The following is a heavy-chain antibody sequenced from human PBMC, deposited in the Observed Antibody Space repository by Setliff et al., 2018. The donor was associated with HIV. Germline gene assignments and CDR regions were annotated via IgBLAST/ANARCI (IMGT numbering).Heavy chain of an antibody. CDR2: IYHSGST. Sequence: PSETLSLTCAVSGYSISSGYYWGWIRQPPGKGLEWIGSIYHSGSTYDSPSFKSRVTLSVDTSENQFSLRLSSVTAADTAVYFCARGGTVSADFDSWGQGTLVTVSS. CDR3: ARGGTVSADFDS. CDR1: GYSISSGYY. V-gene: IGHV4-38-2*01. D-gene: IGHD6-19*01. J-gene: IGHJ4*02.